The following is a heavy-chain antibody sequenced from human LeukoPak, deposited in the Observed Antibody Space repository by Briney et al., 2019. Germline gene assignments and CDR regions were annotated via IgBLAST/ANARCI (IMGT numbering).Heavy chain of an antibody. V-gene: IGHV1-18*01. CDR2: ISAYNGNT. D-gene: IGHD6-19*01. J-gene: IGHJ4*02. CDR3: TRDIEGAIVGSGWYCSFDY. Sequence: GASVQLSCKPSGYTVTSYGISWVRQAPGQGLEWMGWISAYNGNTNYAQKPQGRVTMTTDTSTSTAYMELRSLRSDDTAVYYCTRDIEGAIVGSGWYCSFDYWGQGTLVTVSS. CDR1: GYTVTSYG.